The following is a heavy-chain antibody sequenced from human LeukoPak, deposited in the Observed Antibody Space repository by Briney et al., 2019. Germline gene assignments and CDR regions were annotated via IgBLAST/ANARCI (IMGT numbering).Heavy chain of an antibody. CDR2: INPNSGGT. Sequence: ASVKVSCKASGYTFTAYYIHWVRQAPGQGLEWMGWINPNSGGTNFAQKFQGRVTMTRDTSISTAYMEVTRLISDDTAVYYCASGINYNSGWYGSFDYWGRGTLVTVSS. D-gene: IGHD6-19*01. V-gene: IGHV1-2*02. CDR3: ASGINYNSGWYGSFDY. J-gene: IGHJ4*02. CDR1: GYTFTAYY.